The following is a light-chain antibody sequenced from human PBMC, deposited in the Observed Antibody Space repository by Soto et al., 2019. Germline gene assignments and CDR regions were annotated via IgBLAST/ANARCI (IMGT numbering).Light chain of an antibody. V-gene: IGKV1-12*01. CDR1: QDINSW. CDR2: TAS. CDR3: QQGKSLPLT. J-gene: IGKJ4*01. Sequence: DIQMTQSPSSVSASVGDRVTITCRASQDINSWLAWYQQRPGLAPRLLIHTASTLQGGVPSRFSGSRSGTDFTLTISSLQPEDLATYYCQQGKSLPLTFGGGTKVEIK.